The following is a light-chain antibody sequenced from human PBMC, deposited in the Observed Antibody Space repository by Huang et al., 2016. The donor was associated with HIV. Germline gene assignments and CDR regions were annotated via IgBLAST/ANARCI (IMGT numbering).Light chain of an antibody. CDR1: QSVDGNY. J-gene: IGKJ5*01. CDR3: QQYGSSPIT. Sequence: EIVLTQSPGTLSLSPGETATLSCRAGQSVDGNYLAWYQQTPGQAPRLLIHDPSTRATGIPGRFSGSGSGTDFTLTISRLEPEDFAVYYFQQYGSSPITFGQGTRLEIK. CDR2: DPS. V-gene: IGKV3-20*01.